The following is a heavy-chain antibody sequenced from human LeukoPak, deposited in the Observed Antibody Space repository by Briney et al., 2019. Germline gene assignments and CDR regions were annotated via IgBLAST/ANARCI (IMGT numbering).Heavy chain of an antibody. D-gene: IGHD2-15*01. CDR3: AVEDIVVVVAASTTAPFDY. CDR2: INPNSGGT. V-gene: IGHV1-2*02. J-gene: IGHJ4*02. CDR1: GYTFTCYY. Sequence: ASVTVSRKASGYTFTCYYMHWVRQAPGQGLELMGWINPNSGGTNYAQKFQGRVTMTRDTSISTAYMELSRLRSDDTAVYYCAVEDIVVVVAASTTAPFDYWGQGTLVTVSS.